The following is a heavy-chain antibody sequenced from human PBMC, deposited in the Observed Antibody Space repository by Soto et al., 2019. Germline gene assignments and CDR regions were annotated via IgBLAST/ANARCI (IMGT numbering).Heavy chain of an antibody. CDR3: ARLNAGTTYYYYGMDV. V-gene: IGHV4-39*01. Sequence: QLQLHESGPGLVKPSETLSLTCTVSGASISSSSYYWGWIRQPPGKGLEWIGSIYYSGSTYYNPFLKRRVTISVDTSQNQFSLKLSTVTAADTALYYCARLNAGTTYYYYGMDVWGQGTTVTVSS. D-gene: IGHD1-7*01. J-gene: IGHJ6*02. CDR2: IYYSGST. CDR1: GASISSSSYY.